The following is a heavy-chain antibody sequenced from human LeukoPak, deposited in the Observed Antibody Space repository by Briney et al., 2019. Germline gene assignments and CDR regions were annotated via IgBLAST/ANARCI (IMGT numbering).Heavy chain of an antibody. D-gene: IGHD5-18*01. Sequence: GGSLRLSCAASGFTFSSYWMHWVRQAPGKGLVWVSRINSDGSSTRYADSVKGRFTISRDNAKNTLYLQMNSLRAEDTAVYYCTRDGAAMDNWIDPWGQGTLVTVSS. CDR3: TRDGAAMDNWIDP. V-gene: IGHV3-74*01. J-gene: IGHJ5*02. CDR1: GFTFSSYW. CDR2: INSDGSST.